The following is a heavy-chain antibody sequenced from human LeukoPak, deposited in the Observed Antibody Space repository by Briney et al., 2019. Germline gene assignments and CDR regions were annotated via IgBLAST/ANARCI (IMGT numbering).Heavy chain of an antibody. Sequence: SETLSLTCTVSGGSISSSSYYWGWIRQPPGKGLEWIGSIYYSGSTYYNPSLKSRVTISVDTSKNQFSLKLSSVTAADTAVYYCARAWGYAPLGYWGQGTLVTVSS. D-gene: IGHD5-12*01. CDR3: ARAWGYAPLGY. J-gene: IGHJ4*02. V-gene: IGHV4-39*07. CDR1: GGSISSSSYY. CDR2: IYYSGST.